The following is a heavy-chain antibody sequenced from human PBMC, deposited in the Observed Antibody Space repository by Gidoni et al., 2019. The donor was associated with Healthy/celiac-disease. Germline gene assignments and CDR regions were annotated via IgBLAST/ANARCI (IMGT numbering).Heavy chain of an antibody. CDR2: IYHSGST. V-gene: IGHV4-4*02. CDR1: GGPISRSNW. Sequence: QVQLQESGPGLVKPSGTLSLTCAVSGGPISRSNWWSWVRQPPGKGLEWIGEIYHSGSTNYNPSLKSRVTISVDKSKNQFSLKLSSVTAADTAVYYCARDGYCSSTSCSNYYYYYGMDVWGQGTTVTVSS. D-gene: IGHD2-2*03. CDR3: ARDGYCSSTSCSNYYYYYGMDV. J-gene: IGHJ6*02.